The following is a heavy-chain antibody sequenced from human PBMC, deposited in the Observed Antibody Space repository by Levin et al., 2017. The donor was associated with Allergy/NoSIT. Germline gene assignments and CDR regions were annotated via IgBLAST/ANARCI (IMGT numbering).Heavy chain of an antibody. J-gene: IGHJ4*01. CDR2: IYSGGTT. V-gene: IGHV3-53*01. CDR3: ARGLRNYDY. D-gene: IGHD5-24*01. CDR1: AFTVSSNY. Sequence: PGGSLRLSCAVSAFTVSSNYMSWVRQAPGKGLEWVSVIYSGGTTLYADSVKGRFTISRDNSKNTLYLQMNSLRAEDTAVYYCARGLRNYDYWGQGTLVTVSS.